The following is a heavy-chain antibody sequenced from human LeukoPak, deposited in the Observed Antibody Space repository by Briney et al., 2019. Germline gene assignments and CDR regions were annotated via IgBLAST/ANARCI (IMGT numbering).Heavy chain of an antibody. CDR3: ASEFNDYVWGSYPYGWFDP. D-gene: IGHD3-16*02. V-gene: IGHV1-8*03. J-gene: IGHJ5*02. CDR2: MNPNGGNT. Sequence: GASVKVSCKASGYTFTGYYMHWVRQAPGQGLEWMGWMNPNGGNTGYAQKFQGRVTITRNTSISTAYMELSSLRSEDTAVYYCASEFNDYVWGSYPYGWFDPWGQGTLVTVSS. CDR1: GYTFTGYY.